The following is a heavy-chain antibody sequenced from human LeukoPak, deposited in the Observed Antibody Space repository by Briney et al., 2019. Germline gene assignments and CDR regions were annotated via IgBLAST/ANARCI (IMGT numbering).Heavy chain of an antibody. CDR1: GYTFTGYY. Sequence: ASVKVSCKASGYTFTGYYMHWVRQAPGQGLEWRGWINPNSGGTNYAQKFQGRVTMTRDTSISTAYMELSRLRSDDTAVYYCARGSSRWLADFDYWGQGPLVTVSS. V-gene: IGHV1-2*02. CDR2: INPNSGGT. J-gene: IGHJ4*02. D-gene: IGHD6-19*01. CDR3: ARGSSRWLADFDY.